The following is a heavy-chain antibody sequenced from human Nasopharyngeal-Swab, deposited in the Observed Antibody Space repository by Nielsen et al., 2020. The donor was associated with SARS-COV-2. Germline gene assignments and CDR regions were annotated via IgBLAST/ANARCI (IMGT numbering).Heavy chain of an antibody. V-gene: IGHV3-43*01. CDR3: AKDQSGGGGFDY. J-gene: IGHJ4*02. Sequence: GESLKISCAASGFTFDDYTMHWVRQAPGKGLEWVSLISWDGGSTYYADSVKGRFTISRDNSKNSLYLQMNSLRTEDTALYYCAKDQSGGGGFDYWGQGTLVTVS. CDR2: ISWDGGST. D-gene: IGHD2-15*01. CDR1: GFTFDDYT.